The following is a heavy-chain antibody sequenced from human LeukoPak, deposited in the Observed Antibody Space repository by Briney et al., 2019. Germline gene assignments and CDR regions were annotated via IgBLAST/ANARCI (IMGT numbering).Heavy chain of an antibody. J-gene: IGHJ4*02. CDR3: ATGASKVTTDFANY. CDR2: IDPSDSYT. D-gene: IGHD4-17*01. V-gene: IGHV5-10-1*01. Sequence: GESLKISCKGSGYSFTNYWISWVRQMPRKVLEWMGRIDPSDSYTKYSPSFEGHVTISVDKSISTAFLQWSSLKASDSAMYYCATGASKVTTDFANYWGQGSQVAVSS. CDR1: GYSFTNYW.